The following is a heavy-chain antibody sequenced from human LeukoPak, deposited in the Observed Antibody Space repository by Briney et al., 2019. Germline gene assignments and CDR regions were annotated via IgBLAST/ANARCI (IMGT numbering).Heavy chain of an antibody. CDR1: GYTFTGYY. J-gene: IGHJ5*02. CDR3: ASQYCSSTSCYLDWFDP. D-gene: IGHD2-2*01. V-gene: IGHV1-2*02. Sequence: GASVKVSCKASGYTFTGYYMHWVRQAPGQGLEWMGWINPNSGGTNYAQKFQGRVTMTRDTSISTAYMELSRLRSDDTAVYYCASQYCSSTSCYLDWFDPWGQGTLVTVSS. CDR2: INPNSGGT.